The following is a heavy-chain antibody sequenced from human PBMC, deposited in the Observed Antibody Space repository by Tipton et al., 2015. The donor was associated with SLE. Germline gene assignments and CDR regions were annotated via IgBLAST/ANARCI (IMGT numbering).Heavy chain of an antibody. Sequence: SLRLSCTASGFTLGDYAMSWVRQAPGKGLEWVGFIRSKAYGGTTEYAASVKGRFTISRDDSKSIAYLQMNSLKTEDTAVYYCTRDGFGLGAFDVWGQGTMVTVSS. CDR3: TRDGFGLGAFDV. CDR2: IRSKAYGGTT. J-gene: IGHJ3*01. V-gene: IGHV3-49*04. CDR1: GFTLGDYA. D-gene: IGHD3-10*01.